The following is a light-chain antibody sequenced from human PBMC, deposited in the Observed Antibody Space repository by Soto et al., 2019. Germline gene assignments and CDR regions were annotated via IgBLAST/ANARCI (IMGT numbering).Light chain of an antibody. Sequence: QSALTQPRSVSGSPGQSVTISCTGTSSDVGDYNYVSWYQQYPGKAPKLVIYDVSKRPSGVPDRFSGSKSGNTASLTLSGLQAEDEADYYCCSFAGSYTFWVFGGGTQLTVL. J-gene: IGLJ3*02. CDR1: SSDVGDYNY. V-gene: IGLV2-11*01. CDR3: CSFAGSYTFWV. CDR2: DVS.